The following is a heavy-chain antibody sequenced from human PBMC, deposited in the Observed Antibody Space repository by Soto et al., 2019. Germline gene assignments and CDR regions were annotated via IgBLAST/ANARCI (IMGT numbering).Heavy chain of an antibody. CDR2: IYYSGST. Sequence: PSETLSLTCTVSGGSISSYYWSWIRQPPGKGLEWIGYIYYSGSTNYNPSLKSRVTISVDTSKNQFSLKLSSVTAADTAVYYCARQMTTVNTRHYYYGTDVWGQGTTVTV. J-gene: IGHJ6*02. D-gene: IGHD4-17*01. CDR3: ARQMTTVNTRHYYYGTDV. V-gene: IGHV4-59*01. CDR1: GGSISSYY.